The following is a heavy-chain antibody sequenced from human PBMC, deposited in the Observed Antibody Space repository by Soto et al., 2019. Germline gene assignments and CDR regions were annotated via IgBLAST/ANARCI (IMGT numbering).Heavy chain of an antibody. CDR2: IYYSGST. CDR3: AGPGYSYGYGGDNWFDP. J-gene: IGHJ5*02. D-gene: IGHD5-18*01. V-gene: IGHV4-31*03. Sequence: QVQLQESGPGLVKPSQTLSLTCTVSGGSISSGGYYWSWIRQHPGKGLEWIGYIYYSGSTYYNPSLKSRVTISVDTSKNQFSLKLSSVTAANTAVYYCAGPGYSYGYGGDNWFDPWGQGTLVTVSS. CDR1: GGSISSGGYY.